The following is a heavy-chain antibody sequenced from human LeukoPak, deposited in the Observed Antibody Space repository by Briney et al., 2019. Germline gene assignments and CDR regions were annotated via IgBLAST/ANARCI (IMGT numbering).Heavy chain of an antibody. CDR2: ISSSSSYI. D-gene: IGHD3-9*01. CDR1: GFTFSSYS. CDR3: ARAKNNVLRYFDWSQAPFDY. J-gene: IGHJ4*02. V-gene: IGHV3-21*01. Sequence: GGSLRLSCAASGFTFSSYSMNWVRQAPGKGLEWVSSISSSSSYIYYADSVKSRFTISRDNAKNSLYLQMNSLRAEDTAVYYCARAKNNVLRYFDWSQAPFDYWGQGTLVTVSS.